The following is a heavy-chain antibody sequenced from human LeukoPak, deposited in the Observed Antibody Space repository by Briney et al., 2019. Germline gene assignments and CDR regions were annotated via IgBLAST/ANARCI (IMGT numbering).Heavy chain of an antibody. Sequence: SETLSLTCTVSGGSISSYYWSWIRQPAGKGLEWIGRIYTSGSTNYNPSLKSRVTISVDTSKNQFSLKLTSVTAADTAVYYCARPRTVTTNWYFDLWGRGTLVTVSS. CDR3: ARPRTVTTNWYFDL. V-gene: IGHV4-4*07. CDR1: GGSISSYY. J-gene: IGHJ2*01. CDR2: IYTSGST. D-gene: IGHD4-17*01.